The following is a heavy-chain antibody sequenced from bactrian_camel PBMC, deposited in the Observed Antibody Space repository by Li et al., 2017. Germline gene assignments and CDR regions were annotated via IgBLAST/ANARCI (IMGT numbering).Heavy chain of an antibody. CDR3: AARGCWDSWSFGY. D-gene: IGHD6*01. J-gene: IGHJ6*01. CDR1: GDTVGRYC. Sequence: QVQLVESGGGSVQVGGSLRLSCVASGDTVGRYCMGWFRQIPDKEREGVATFDSDGTTSYADSVKGRFTISRDNAKNTLYLQMNSLKPEDTAMYVCAARGCWDSWSFGYWGQGTQVTVS. CDR2: FDSDGTT. V-gene: IGHV3S55*01.